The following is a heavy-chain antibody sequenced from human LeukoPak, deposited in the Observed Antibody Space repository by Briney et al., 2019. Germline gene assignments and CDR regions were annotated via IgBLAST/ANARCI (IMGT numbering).Heavy chain of an antibody. V-gene: IGHV3-21*01. CDR2: ISNDGNWI. J-gene: IGHJ6*02. Sequence: GGSLRLSCAASGFMFSVYSMNWVRQAPGKGLEWVSSISNDGNWIYYADSVKGRFTISRDNAKNSLYLQMNSLRAEDTAVYYCARAETYYYDSSGYFYYYYGMDVWGQGTTVTVSS. CDR3: ARAETYYYDSSGYFYYYYGMDV. D-gene: IGHD3-22*01. CDR1: GFMFSVYS.